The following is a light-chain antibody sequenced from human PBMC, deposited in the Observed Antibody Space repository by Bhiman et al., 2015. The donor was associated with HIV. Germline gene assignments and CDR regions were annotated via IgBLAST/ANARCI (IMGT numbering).Light chain of an antibody. CDR1: SSDVGVYNL. V-gene: IGLV2-8*01. J-gene: IGLJ1*01. CDR2: EVN. Sequence: QSALTQPPSASGSRGQSVIISCTGTSSDVGVYNLVSWYQHHPGKAPKLIIYEVNKRPSGVSNRFSGSKSGDTASLTISGLQAEDEADYFCSACSLTMTSFGTGTKVTVL. CDR3: SACSLTMTS.